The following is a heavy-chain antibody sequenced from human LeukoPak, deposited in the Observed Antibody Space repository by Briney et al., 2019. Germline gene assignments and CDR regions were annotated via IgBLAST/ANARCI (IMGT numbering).Heavy chain of an antibody. Sequence: GASVKVSCKASGYTFTNYYIHWVRQAPGQGLEWRGLINPGGGNTNYAQNFQGRVTMTRDTSASTVYMELSSLRSEDTAIYYCARIRDGYNDAYDIWGQGTVVTVPS. CDR1: GYTFTNYY. CDR3: ARIRDGYNDAYDI. V-gene: IGHV1-46*01. D-gene: IGHD5-24*01. J-gene: IGHJ3*02. CDR2: INPGGGNT.